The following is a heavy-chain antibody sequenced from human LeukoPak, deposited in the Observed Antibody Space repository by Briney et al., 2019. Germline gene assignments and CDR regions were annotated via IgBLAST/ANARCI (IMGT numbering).Heavy chain of an antibody. J-gene: IGHJ4*02. D-gene: IGHD5-18*01. CDR1: GFTFSSYA. CDR3: AKDDRIQIRRYSYNY. V-gene: IGHV3-23*01. CDR2: ISGSGGST. Sequence: QTGGSLRLSCAASGFTFSSYAMSWVRQAPGKGLEWVSVISGSGGSTSYADSVKGRFTISRDNSMNTLYLQMNSLRAEDTAVYYCAKDDRIQIRRYSYNYWGQGTLVTVSS.